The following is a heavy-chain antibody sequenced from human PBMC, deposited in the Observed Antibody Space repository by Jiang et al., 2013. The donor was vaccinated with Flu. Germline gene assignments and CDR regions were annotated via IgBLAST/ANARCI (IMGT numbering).Heavy chain of an antibody. CDR1: GASITRGTYY. CDR3: ARAGGNGYMRNYFDF. V-gene: IGHV4-61*02. J-gene: IGHJ4*02. Sequence: GPGLVKPSQTLSLTCSVSGASITRGTYYWTWIRQSAGQGLEWLGRIYTTGSTDYNPSLESRITISLDTSKNQFSLTLSSVTAADTAVYYCARAGGNGYMRNYFDFWGQGTVVTVSS. D-gene: IGHD5-24*01. CDR2: IYTTGST.